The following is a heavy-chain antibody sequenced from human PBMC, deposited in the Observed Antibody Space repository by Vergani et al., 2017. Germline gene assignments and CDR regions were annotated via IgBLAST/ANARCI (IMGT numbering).Heavy chain of an antibody. D-gene: IGHD3-16*02. CDR1: GGSFSGYY. CDR3: ARGSGSYRNYDYIWVSYRVPYYFDY. V-gene: IGHV4-34*01. CDR2: INHSGST. J-gene: IGHJ4*02. Sequence: QVQLQQWGAGLLKPSETLSLTCAVYGGSFSGYYWSWIRQPPGKGLEWIGEINHSGSTNYNPSLKSRVTISVDTSKNQFSLKLSSVTAADTAVYYCARGSGSYRNYDYIWVSYRVPYYFDYWGQGTLVTVSS.